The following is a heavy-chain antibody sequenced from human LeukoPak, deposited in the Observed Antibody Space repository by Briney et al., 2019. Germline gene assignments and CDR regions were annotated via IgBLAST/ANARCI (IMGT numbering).Heavy chain of an antibody. CDR2: ISSSGSTI. CDR1: GFTFSNYE. V-gene: IGHV3-48*03. J-gene: IGHJ4*02. CDR3: ARDYGTSSPFDY. D-gene: IGHD4-17*01. Sequence: PGGSLRLSCAASGFTFSNYEMHWVRQAPGQGLEWVSYISSSGSTIYYADSVKGRFTISRDNAKNSLYLQMNSLRAEDTAVYYCARDYGTSSPFDYWGQGTLVTVSS.